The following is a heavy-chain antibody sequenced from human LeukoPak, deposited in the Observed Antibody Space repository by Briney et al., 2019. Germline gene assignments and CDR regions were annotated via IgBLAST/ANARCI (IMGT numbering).Heavy chain of an antibody. Sequence: PSETLSLTCSVSGGSITSYYWSWIRQPPGKGLEWIGYISYSGSTNYNPSLKSRVSISIDTSKNQFSLKLSSVTAADTAVSYCASGGYCSSGSCYPTWFDPWGQGTLVTVSS. CDR3: ASGGYCSSGSCYPTWFDP. CDR2: ISYSGST. CDR1: GGSITSYY. D-gene: IGHD2-15*01. J-gene: IGHJ5*02. V-gene: IGHV4-59*01.